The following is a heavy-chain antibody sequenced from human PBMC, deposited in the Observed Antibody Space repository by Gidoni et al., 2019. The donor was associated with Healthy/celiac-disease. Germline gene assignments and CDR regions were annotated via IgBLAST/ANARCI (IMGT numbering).Heavy chain of an antibody. D-gene: IGHD6-19*01. V-gene: IGHV3-30*18. J-gene: IGHJ4*02. Sequence: QVQLVESGGGVVQPGRSLRLSCAASGFTFSSYGMHWVRQAPGKGLEWVAVISYDGSNKYYADSVKGRFTISRDNSKNTLYLQMNSLRAEDTAVYYCAKDRAVAGFDYWGQGNLVTVSS. CDR2: ISYDGSNK. CDR1: GFTFSSYG. CDR3: AKDRAVAGFDY.